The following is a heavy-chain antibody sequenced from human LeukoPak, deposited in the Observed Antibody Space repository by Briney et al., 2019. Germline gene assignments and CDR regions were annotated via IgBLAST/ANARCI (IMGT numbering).Heavy chain of an antibody. Sequence: ASVKVSCTASGYTFTSYAISWVRQAPGQGLEWMGWISAYNGNTNYAKNLQGRVTMTTDTSTSTAYMELRSLRSDDTAVYYCARGDPIVPTRNFDYWGQGTLVTVSS. CDR2: ISAYNGNT. CDR3: ARGDPIVPTRNFDY. CDR1: GYTFTSYA. V-gene: IGHV1-18*01. J-gene: IGHJ4*02. D-gene: IGHD5-12*01.